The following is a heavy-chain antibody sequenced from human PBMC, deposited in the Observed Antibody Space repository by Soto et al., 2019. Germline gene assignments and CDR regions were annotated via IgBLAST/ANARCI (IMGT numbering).Heavy chain of an antibody. CDR1: GFTFDDYA. CDR3: TRWTETYPDS. J-gene: IGHJ4*02. Sequence: GGSLRLSCTTSGFTFDDYALSWFRQAPGKGLEWVGFLRSKFYGGTTEYAASVRGRFTISGDDSKTVAYLQMNSLKTDDTAIYYCTRWTETYPDSWGQGTLVTVSS. V-gene: IGHV3-49*03. CDR2: LRSKFYGGTT.